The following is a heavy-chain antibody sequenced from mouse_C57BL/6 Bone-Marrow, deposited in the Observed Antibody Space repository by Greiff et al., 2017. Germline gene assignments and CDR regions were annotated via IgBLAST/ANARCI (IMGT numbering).Heavy chain of an antibody. J-gene: IGHJ1*03. CDR1: GFSLTSYG. V-gene: IGHV2-5*01. D-gene: IGHD2-4*01. CDR2: IWRGGST. Sequence: VQLQESGPGLVQPSQSLSITCTVSGFSLTSYGVHWVRQSPGKGLEWLGVIWRGGSTDYNAAFISRLSTTKDTSKSQVFFKMNSLQADDTAIYYCAKIYYDDDGWYFDVWGTGTTVTVSS. CDR3: AKIYYDDDGWYFDV.